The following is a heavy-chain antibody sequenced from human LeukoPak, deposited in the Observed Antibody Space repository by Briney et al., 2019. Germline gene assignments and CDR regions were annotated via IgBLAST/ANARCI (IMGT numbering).Heavy chain of an antibody. D-gene: IGHD6-13*01. CDR2: IYYSGST. V-gene: IGHV4-31*03. J-gene: IGHJ4*02. CDR1: GGSISSGGYY. Sequence: SQTLSLTRTVSGGSISSGGYYWSWIRQHPGKGLEWIGYIYYSGSTYYNPSLKSRVTISVDTSKNQFSLKLSSVTAADTAVYYCARQAAAGIRGYFVYWGQGTLVTVSS. CDR3: ARQAAAGIRGYFVY.